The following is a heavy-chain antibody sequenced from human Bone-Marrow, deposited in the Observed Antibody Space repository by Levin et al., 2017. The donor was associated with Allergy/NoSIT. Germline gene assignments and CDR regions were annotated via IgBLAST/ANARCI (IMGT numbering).Heavy chain of an antibody. Sequence: SGPTLVKPTQTLTLTCTFSGFSLSTTGVGVAWIRQPPGKALEWLALIYWDDDKRYRPSLKSRLTITKDTSKNQVVLTMTHMAPVDTATFYCAHTIASFGVVIPYGMDIWGQGTTVTVSS. CDR2: IYWDDDK. V-gene: IGHV2-5*02. J-gene: IGHJ6*02. CDR3: AHTIASFGVVIPYGMDI. CDR1: GFSLSTTGVG. D-gene: IGHD3-3*01.